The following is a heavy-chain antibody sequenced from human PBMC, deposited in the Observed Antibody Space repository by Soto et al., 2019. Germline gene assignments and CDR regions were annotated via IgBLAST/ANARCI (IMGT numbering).Heavy chain of an antibody. CDR1: GFTFGNHC. CDR3: ARGLYHKYGQDY. D-gene: IGHD2-2*01. J-gene: IGHJ4*02. Sequence: GGSQRLSYAASGFTFGNHCIHWVRQAPGKGLVWVSRINSDGTTTNFADSVKGRFTISRDNAQNTLFLQMNGLRAEDTAVYYCARGLYHKYGQDYWGRGTLVTVSS. V-gene: IGHV3-74*01. CDR2: INSDGTTT.